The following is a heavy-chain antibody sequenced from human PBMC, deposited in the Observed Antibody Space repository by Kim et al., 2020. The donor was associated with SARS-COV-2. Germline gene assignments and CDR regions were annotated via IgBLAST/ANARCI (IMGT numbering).Heavy chain of an antibody. CDR1: GFTFSSYA. V-gene: IGHV3-23*01. Sequence: GGSLRLSCAASGFTFSSYAMSWVRQAPGKGLEWVSAISGSGGSTYYADSVKGRFTISRDNSKNTLYLQMNSLRAEDTAVYYCAKAYYDYVWGSFSPDYWGQGTLVTVSS. CDR2: ISGSGGST. J-gene: IGHJ4*02. D-gene: IGHD3-16*01. CDR3: AKAYYDYVWGSFSPDY.